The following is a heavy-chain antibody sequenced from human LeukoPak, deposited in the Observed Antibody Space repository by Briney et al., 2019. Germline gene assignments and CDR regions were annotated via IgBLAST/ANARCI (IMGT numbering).Heavy chain of an antibody. CDR1: GFTFNIYW. Sequence: GGSLRLSCAASGFTFNIYWMHWVRQAPGKGLLWVSRINSDGSSTSYADSMKGRFTISRDNAKNSLYLQMNSLRAEDTAVYYCARHVVAVGFDYWGQGTLVTVSS. V-gene: IGHV3-74*01. D-gene: IGHD3-22*01. CDR2: INSDGSST. J-gene: IGHJ4*02. CDR3: ARHVVAVGFDY.